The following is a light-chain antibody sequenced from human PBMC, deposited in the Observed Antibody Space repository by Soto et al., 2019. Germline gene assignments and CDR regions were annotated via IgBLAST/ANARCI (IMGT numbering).Light chain of an antibody. Sequence: ESMLTQSPGTLSLSPGERVTLSCRASRSVSSRYITWYQQKPGQAPRLLIYGASIRATGIPDRFSGSGSGTDFTLTISRLEPEDFAVYYCQQFGDSPPAFTFGQGTKLEI. V-gene: IGKV3-20*01. J-gene: IGKJ2*01. CDR2: GAS. CDR3: QQFGDSPPAFT. CDR1: RSVSSRY.